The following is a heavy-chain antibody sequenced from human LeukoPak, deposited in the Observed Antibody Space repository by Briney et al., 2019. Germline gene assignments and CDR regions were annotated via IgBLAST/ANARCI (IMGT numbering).Heavy chain of an antibody. CDR1: GFTFSSYV. Sequence: GGSLRLSGAASGFTFSSYVLHWVRQAPGKELEDVAAISSNGGRTYYANSVKGRFTISRDNSKNTLHLQMGSLRAEDMAVYYCARGGGSGDLDYWGQGALVTVSS. CDR3: ARGGGSGDLDY. J-gene: IGHJ4*02. D-gene: IGHD1-26*01. CDR2: ISSNGGRT. V-gene: IGHV3-64*01.